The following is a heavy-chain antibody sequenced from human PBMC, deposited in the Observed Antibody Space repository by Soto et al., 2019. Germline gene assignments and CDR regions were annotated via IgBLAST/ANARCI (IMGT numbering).Heavy chain of an antibody. Sequence: QVQLVQSGAEVKKPGSSVKVSCKASGGTFSSYAISWVRQAPGQGLEWMGGIIPIFGTANYAQKFQGRVTITADESTSTAYMEMSSLRSEDTAVYYGAREGASGSHIGYWGQGTLVTVSS. J-gene: IGHJ4*02. CDR3: AREGASGSHIGY. CDR2: IIPIFGTA. D-gene: IGHD3-22*01. CDR1: GGTFSSYA. V-gene: IGHV1-69*01.